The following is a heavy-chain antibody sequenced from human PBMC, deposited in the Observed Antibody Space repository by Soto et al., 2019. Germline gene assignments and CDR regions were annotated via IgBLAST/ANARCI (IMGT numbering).Heavy chain of an antibody. CDR3: ARGGAMGVDY. D-gene: IGHD1-26*01. Sequence: GGSLRLSCTASGFTFNNKWMHWVRQAPGKGLVWLSRIDGAAATTNYADSVKGRFTISRDNAKNIVFLHVNGLTDEDTAVYYCARGGAMGVDYWGQGTLVTVSS. CDR2: IDGAAATT. CDR1: GFTFNNKW. V-gene: IGHV3-74*01. J-gene: IGHJ4*02.